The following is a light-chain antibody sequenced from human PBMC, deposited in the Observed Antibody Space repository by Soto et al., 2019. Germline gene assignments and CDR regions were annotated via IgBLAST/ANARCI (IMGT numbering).Light chain of an antibody. V-gene: IGLV2-23*01. CDR3: CSYAGSNSWV. CDR1: SSDVGNYDL. J-gene: IGLJ3*02. CDR2: EAT. Sequence: QSALTQPASVSGSPGQSITISCTGTSSDVGNYDLVSWYQHHPGEAPKLLIYEATGRTSGVPNRFSGSKSGNTASLTISGFRAEDEAYYYCCSYAGSNSWVFGGGTKVTVL.